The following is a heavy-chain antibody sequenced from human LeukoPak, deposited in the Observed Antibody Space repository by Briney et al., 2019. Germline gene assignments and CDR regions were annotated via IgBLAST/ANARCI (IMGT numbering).Heavy chain of an antibody. V-gene: IGHV1-46*01. J-gene: IGHJ4*02. D-gene: IGHD3-9*01. CDR3: ARDLSTAYYFGY. CDR1: GYTFTSYY. Sequence: ASVKVSCKASGYTFTSYYMHWVRQAPGQGLEWMGIINPSGGSTNYAQKFQDRVTMTRDTSTSTVYMELSSLRSEDTAVYYCARDLSTAYYFGYWGQGTLVTVSS. CDR2: INPSGGST.